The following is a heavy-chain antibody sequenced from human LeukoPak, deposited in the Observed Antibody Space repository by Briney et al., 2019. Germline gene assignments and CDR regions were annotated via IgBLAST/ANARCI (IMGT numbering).Heavy chain of an antibody. D-gene: IGHD1-20*01. V-gene: IGHV4-4*07. CDR3: ARYHNWNDVLFFDY. CDR1: GGSISSYY. CDR2: IYTSGST. J-gene: IGHJ4*02. Sequence: PSETLSLTCTVSGGSISSYYWGWIRQPAGKGLEWIGRIYTSGSTNYNPSLKSRVTMSVDTSKNQFSLKLSSVTAADTAVYYCARYHNWNDVLFFDYWGRGTLVTVSS.